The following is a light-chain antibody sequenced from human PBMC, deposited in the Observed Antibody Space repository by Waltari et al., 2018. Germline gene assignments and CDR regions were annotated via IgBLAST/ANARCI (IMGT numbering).Light chain of an antibody. J-gene: IGLJ2*01. CDR1: SRDVDAFKY. CDR3: SSFTSDTTVV. V-gene: IGLV2-14*03. Sequence: QSALTQPASVSGSPGQSITLPSSRTSRDVDAFKYVSWYPPHPGKAPKLLIYDVSNRPSGVSNRFSGSKSGNTASLTVSGLQTEDEADYYCSSFTSDTTVVFGGGTKLTVL. CDR2: DVS.